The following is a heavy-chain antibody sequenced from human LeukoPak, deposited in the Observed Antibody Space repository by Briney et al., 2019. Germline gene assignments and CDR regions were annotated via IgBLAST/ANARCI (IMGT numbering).Heavy chain of an antibody. V-gene: IGHV3-23*01. CDR1: GFTFSAYA. CDR3: GRHDSFIPF. J-gene: IGHJ4*02. Sequence: GSLRLSCPASGFTFSAYAMSWVRQAAGKGLEWVSGISDTGRRTYYTDSVKGRFTISRDDSKKTVYLQMETLRAEDTAIYFCGRHDSFIPFWGQGILVTVSS. CDR2: ISDTGRRT. D-gene: IGHD2-21*01.